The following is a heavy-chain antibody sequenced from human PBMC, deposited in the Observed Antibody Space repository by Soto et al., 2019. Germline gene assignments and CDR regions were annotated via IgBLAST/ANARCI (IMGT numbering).Heavy chain of an antibody. CDR1: GGSISSGDYY. J-gene: IGHJ4*02. D-gene: IGHD3-10*01. CDR3: AGTYGSEAYYFDY. Sequence: QVQLQESGPGLVKPSQTLSLTCTVSGGSISSGDYYWSWIRQPPGKGLEWIGYIYYSGSTYYNPSLKSRVXXSXDXXKNQFSLKLSSVTAADTAVYYCAGTYGSEAYYFDYWGQGTLVTVSS. CDR2: IYYSGST. V-gene: IGHV4-30-4*01.